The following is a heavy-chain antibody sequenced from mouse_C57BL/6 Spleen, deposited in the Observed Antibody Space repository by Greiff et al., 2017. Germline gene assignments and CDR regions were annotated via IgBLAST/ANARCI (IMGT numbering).Heavy chain of an antibody. CDR1: GFTFRDYG. J-gene: IGHJ3*01. CDR3: ARHGYDAWFAY. Sequence: EVQLVESGGGLVQPGGSLKLSCAASGFTFRDYGMAWVRQAPRKGPEWVAFISNLAYSIYYADTVTGRFTISRENAKNTLYLEMSSLRSEDTAMYYCARHGYDAWFAYWGQGTLVTVSA. V-gene: IGHV5-15*01. D-gene: IGHD2-2*01. CDR2: ISNLAYSI.